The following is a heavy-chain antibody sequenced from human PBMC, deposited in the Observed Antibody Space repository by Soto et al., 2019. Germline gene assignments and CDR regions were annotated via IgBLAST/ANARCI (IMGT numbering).Heavy chain of an antibody. J-gene: IGHJ4*02. CDR3: VKGEYYYDSSGYYPFDY. Sequence: GGSLRLFRSSSPFTFSLYAMSCALLSSGNGMEYVSSISTNGGSTHYADSVKGRFTISRDNSKNTQYLQMSSLRADDTAVYYCVKGEYYYDSSGYYPFDYWGQGT. D-gene: IGHD3-22*01. CDR2: ISTNGGST. V-gene: IGHV3-64D*06. CDR1: PFTFSLYA.